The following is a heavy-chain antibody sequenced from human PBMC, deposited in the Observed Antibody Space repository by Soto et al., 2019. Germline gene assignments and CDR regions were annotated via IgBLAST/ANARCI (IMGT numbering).Heavy chain of an antibody. J-gene: IGHJ6*02. Sequence: ASVKVACKASGYTFTNYGFSWVRQAPGQGLEWMGWISGYNGNTKYVEKFQGRVTMTADTSTSTAHMELRSLRSDDTAVYYCAREGPAPYYYYGMYVWGQGTAVTVSS. V-gene: IGHV1-18*01. CDR3: AREGPAPYYYYGMYV. CDR1: GYTFTNYG. CDR2: ISGYNGNT.